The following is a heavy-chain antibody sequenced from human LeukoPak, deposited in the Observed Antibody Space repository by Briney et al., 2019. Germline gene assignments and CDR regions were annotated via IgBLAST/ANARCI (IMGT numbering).Heavy chain of an antibody. J-gene: IGHJ4*02. CDR2: INTDGGYT. CDR1: GFIFSDYW. CDR3: AREAKVGGALQY. V-gene: IGHV3-74*01. Sequence: GRSLRLSCAASGFIFSDYWMHWVRQAPGKGLVWVSRINTDGGYTRYADSVQGRFIISRDTAKNTLFLQMNSLRAEHKAVYYCAREAKVGGALQYWGQGILVTVSS. D-gene: IGHD1-26*01.